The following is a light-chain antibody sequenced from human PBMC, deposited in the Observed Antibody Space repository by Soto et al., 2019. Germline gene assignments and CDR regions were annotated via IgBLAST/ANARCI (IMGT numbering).Light chain of an antibody. Sequence: ETMSNQSPCTLSLSPGERATLSCSASQSVSSSYLAWYQQKPGQAPRLLIYGASSRATGIPDRFSGSGSGTDFTLTISRLEPEDFAVYYCQQYGSSPRTFGQGTKVAIK. CDR1: QSVSSSY. CDR2: GAS. V-gene: IGKV3-20*01. CDR3: QQYGSSPRT. J-gene: IGKJ1*01.